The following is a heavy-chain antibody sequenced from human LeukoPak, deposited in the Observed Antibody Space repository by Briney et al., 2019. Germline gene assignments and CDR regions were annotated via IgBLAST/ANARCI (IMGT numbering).Heavy chain of an antibody. D-gene: IGHD4-17*01. J-gene: IGHJ4*02. CDR1: GFTFSGYS. Sequence: GGSLRLSCAASGFTFSGYSMNWVRQAPGKGLEWVSYISKSSSTIYYADSVKGRFTISRDNSKNTLYLQMNSLRTEDTAVYYCARVPGDYVGYFEHWGQGTLVTVSS. CDR3: ARVPGDYVGYFEH. CDR2: ISKSSSTI. V-gene: IGHV3-48*01.